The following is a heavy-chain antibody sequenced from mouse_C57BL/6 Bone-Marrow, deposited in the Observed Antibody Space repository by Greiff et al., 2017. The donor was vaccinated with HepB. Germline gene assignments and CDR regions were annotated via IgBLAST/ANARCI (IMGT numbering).Heavy chain of an antibody. V-gene: IGHV1-26*01. Sequence: EVQLQQSGPELVKPGASVKISCKASGYTFTDYYMNWVKQSHGKSLEWIGDINPNNGGTSYNQKFKGKATLTVDKSSSTAYMELRSLTSEDSAVYYCARGYYGSSYGFAYWGQGTRVTVSA. CDR3: ARGYYGSSYGFAY. CDR1: GYTFTDYY. D-gene: IGHD1-1*01. J-gene: IGHJ3*01. CDR2: INPNNGGT.